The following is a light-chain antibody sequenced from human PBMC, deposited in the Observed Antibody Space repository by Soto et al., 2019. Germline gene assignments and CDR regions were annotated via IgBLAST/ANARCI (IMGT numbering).Light chain of an antibody. CDR1: QSVSSSY. V-gene: IGKV3-20*01. J-gene: IGKJ1*01. CDR2: GAS. Sequence: EIVLTQSPGTLSLSPGERATLSCRASQSVSSSYLAWYQQKPGQAPRLLIYGASSSATGIPDRLSGSGSGPDFTPPSSRLEPEDFAGYYCQQYGSAPTFGQGAKVEL. CDR3: QQYGSAPT.